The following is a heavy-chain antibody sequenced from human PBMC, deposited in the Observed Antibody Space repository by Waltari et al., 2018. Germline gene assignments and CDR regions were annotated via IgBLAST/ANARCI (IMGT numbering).Heavy chain of an antibody. V-gene: IGHV4-39*02. CDR2: VYYNGNV. CDR1: GGSISTSTHY. D-gene: IGHD3-10*01. Sequence: QLQLQESGPRLVKSSETLSLTCTVSGGSISTSTHYWAWIRQTPGKGPEWIGSVYYNGNVYYSPSLDTRVTMSVDTSKNHFSLDLESVTTPDTSIYFWSGSFGGSVSYKFDCWGQGILVTVSS. CDR3: SGSFGGSVSYKFDC. J-gene: IGHJ4*02.